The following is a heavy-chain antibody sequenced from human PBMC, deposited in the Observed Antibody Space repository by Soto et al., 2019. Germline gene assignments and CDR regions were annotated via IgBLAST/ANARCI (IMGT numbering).Heavy chain of an antibody. CDR3: AREGSAPYYYYGMDV. D-gene: IGHD6-19*01. V-gene: IGHV1-18*01. CDR2: INGYNGNT. J-gene: IGHJ6*02. Sequence: QVQLEQSGAEVKKPGDSMKVSCKASGYTFTTYGISWVRQAPGQGLEGMGWINGYNGNTDYPQKLQGRVTMTTDTSTSTAYMELRSLRSDDTAVYYCAREGSAPYYYYGMDVWGQGTTVTVSS. CDR1: GYTFTTYG.